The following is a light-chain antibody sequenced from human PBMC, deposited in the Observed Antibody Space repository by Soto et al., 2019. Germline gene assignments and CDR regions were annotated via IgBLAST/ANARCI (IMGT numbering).Light chain of an antibody. CDR1: RAIYHY. J-gene: IGKJ2*01. CDR2: AAS. CDR3: QQYNSFPYT. Sequence: DIQMTQSPPSVSASVGDRVTITCRASRAIYHYLAWFQQMPGKAPKRLLYAASSLQSGVPPKFSGSGFGTDFTLTISSLQPEDSATYYCQQYNSFPYTFGQGTKVDIK. V-gene: IGKV1-16*02.